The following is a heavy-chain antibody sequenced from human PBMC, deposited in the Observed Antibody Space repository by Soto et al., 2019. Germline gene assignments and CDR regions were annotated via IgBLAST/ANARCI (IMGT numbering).Heavy chain of an antibody. D-gene: IGHD3-10*02. V-gene: IGHV2-5*02. J-gene: IGHJ5*02. Sequence: QITLKESGPTLVKPTQTLTLTCTFSGLSLSTSGEAVGWIRQPPGKALEWLALIYWDDDKRYNPTLKTRLTITKDTSKTHVVLTLTNMDPVDTATYYCSHYVSTSPAGWFDPWGQGILVTVAS. CDR3: SHYVSTSPAGWFDP. CDR2: IYWDDDK. CDR1: GLSLSTSGEA.